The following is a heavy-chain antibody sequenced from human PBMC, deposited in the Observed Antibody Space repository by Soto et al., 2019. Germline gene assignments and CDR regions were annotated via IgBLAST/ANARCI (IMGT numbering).Heavy chain of an antibody. V-gene: IGHV4-61*05. J-gene: IGHJ4*02. CDR3: ATMIGYFDY. D-gene: IGHD3-22*01. Sequence: SETLSLTCTVSGGSISSSSYYWGWIRQPPGKRLEWIGNIYYTGSTNYNPSLKSRVTISIDTSKTQFSLKLSSVTAADTAIYYCATMIGYFDYWGQGTLVTVSS. CDR2: IYYTGST. CDR1: GGSISSSSYY.